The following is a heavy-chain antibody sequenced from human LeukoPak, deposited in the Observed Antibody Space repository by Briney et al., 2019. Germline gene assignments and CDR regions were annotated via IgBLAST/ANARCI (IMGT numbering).Heavy chain of an antibody. CDR2: IDGGST. J-gene: IGHJ4*02. D-gene: IGHD7-27*01. CDR1: GFTLSKYA. V-gene: IGHV3-23*03. CDR3: AKDGGLWVSAHWGDS. Sequence: QPGGSLRLSGVASGFTLSKYAMSWVRQAPGKGLEWVSVIDGGSTYYADSVKGRFTISRDNSKNTLYLQMNSLRADDTAVFYCAKDGGLWVSAHWGDSWGRGTLVTVSS.